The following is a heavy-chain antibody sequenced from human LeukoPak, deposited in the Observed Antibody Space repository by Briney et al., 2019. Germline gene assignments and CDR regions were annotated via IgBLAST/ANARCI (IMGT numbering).Heavy chain of an antibody. V-gene: IGHV1-2*06. J-gene: IGHJ5*02. CDR1: GYTFTGYY. CDR3: ARAVVPAAGGGFDP. Sequence: ASVKVTCKASGYTFTGYYMHWVRQAPGQGLEWMGRINPNSGGTNYAQKFQGRVTMSRDTSISTAYMELSRLRSDDTAVYYCARAVVPAAGGGFDPWGQGTLVTVSS. CDR2: INPNSGGT. D-gene: IGHD2-2*01.